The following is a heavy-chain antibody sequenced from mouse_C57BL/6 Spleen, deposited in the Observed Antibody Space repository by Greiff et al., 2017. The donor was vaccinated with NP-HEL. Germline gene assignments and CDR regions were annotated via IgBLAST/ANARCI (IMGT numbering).Heavy chain of an antibody. V-gene: IGHV2-4*01. CDR1: GFSLTSYG. CDR3: ATSANWDPYYAMDY. Sequence: VQLQQSGPGLVQPSQSLSITCTVSGFSLTSYGVHWVRQPPGKGLEWLGVIWSGGSTDYNAAFISRLSISKDNSKSQVFFKMNSLQADDTAIYYCATSANWDPYYAMDYWGQGTSVTVSS. D-gene: IGHD4-1*01. CDR2: IWSGGST. J-gene: IGHJ4*01.